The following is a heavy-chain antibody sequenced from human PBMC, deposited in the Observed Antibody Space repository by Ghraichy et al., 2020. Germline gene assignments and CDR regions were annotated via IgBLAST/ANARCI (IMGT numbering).Heavy chain of an antibody. CDR2: IRYDGSNK. D-gene: IGHD6-13*01. CDR3: AKITSWYSGNDY. J-gene: IGHJ4*02. V-gene: IGHV3-30*02. CDR1: GFTFSSYG. Sequence: GGSLRLSCAASGFTFSSYGMHWVRQAPGKGLEWVAFIRYDGSNKYYADSVKGRFTISRDNSKNTLYLQMNSLRAEDTAVYYCAKITSWYSGNDYWGQGTLVTVSS.